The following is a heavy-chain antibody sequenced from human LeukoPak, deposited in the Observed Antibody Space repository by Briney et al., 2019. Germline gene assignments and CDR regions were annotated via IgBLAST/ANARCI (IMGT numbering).Heavy chain of an antibody. CDR1: GGSISSYY. Sequence: LETLSLTCTVSGGSISSYYWSWIRQPPGKGLEWIGYIYYSGSTNYNPSLKSRVTISVDTSKNQFSLKLSSVTAADTAVYYCARVPLIYDFWSGYPYYFDYWGQGTLVTVSS. CDR2: IYYSGST. CDR3: ARVPLIYDFWSGYPYYFDY. V-gene: IGHV4-59*01. D-gene: IGHD3-3*01. J-gene: IGHJ4*02.